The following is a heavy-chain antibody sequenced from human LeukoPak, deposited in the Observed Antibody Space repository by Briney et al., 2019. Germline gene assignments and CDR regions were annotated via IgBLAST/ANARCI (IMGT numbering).Heavy chain of an antibody. J-gene: IGHJ1*01. CDR1: GFTFNNYD. D-gene: IGHD2-15*01. Sequence: GASLTLFSAASGFTFNNYDMQWVRQATGKGLEWVAAIGTEGDTYYPDSVKGRFTISRENGKNSLFLQMDSLRAGDSAVYYCARSFHCSGGRCYLDFLLWGQGTLVTVSS. CDR2: IGTEGDT. CDR3: ARSFHCSGGRCYLDFLL. V-gene: IGHV3-13*01.